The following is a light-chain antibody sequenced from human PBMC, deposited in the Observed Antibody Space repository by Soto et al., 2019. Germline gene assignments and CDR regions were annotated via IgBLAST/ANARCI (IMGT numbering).Light chain of an antibody. CDR1: QSISSY. J-gene: IGKJ1*01. Sequence: EIVLTQSPATLSLSPGQRAILSCKASQSISSYLIWYQQKPGQPPRLLIHDASNRAAGTPARFSGSGSGTDFTLTISSLEPEDFAVYYCQHSISWPRTFGQGTKVDIK. CDR3: QHSISWPRT. V-gene: IGKV3-11*01. CDR2: DAS.